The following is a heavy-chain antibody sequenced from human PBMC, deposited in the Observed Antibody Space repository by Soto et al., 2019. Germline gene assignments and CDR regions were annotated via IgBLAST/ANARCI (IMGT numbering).Heavy chain of an antibody. J-gene: IGHJ3*02. CDR1: GFTFSSYA. V-gene: IGHV3-23*01. Sequence: GGSLRLSCAASGFTFSSYAMSWVRQAPGKGLEWVSAISGSGGSTYYADSVKGRFTIYRDNSKNTLYLQMNSLRAEDTAVYYCAKEGRFLEWLLYQTDAFDIWGQGTMVTVSS. CDR2: ISGSGGST. CDR3: AKEGRFLEWLLYQTDAFDI. D-gene: IGHD3-3*01.